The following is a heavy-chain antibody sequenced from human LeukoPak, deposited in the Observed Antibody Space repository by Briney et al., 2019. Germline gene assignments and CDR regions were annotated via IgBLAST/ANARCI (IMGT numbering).Heavy chain of an antibody. CDR1: GGTFSSYA. D-gene: IGHD4-23*01. CDR2: IIPIFGTA. V-gene: IGHV1-69*13. J-gene: IGHJ6*02. Sequence: SVKVSCKASGGTFSSYAISWVRQAPGQGLEWMGGIIPIFGTANYAQKFQGRVTITADESMSTAYMELSSLRSEDTAVYYCASPGVTYYYYGMDVWGQGTTVAVSS. CDR3: ASPGVTYYYYGMDV.